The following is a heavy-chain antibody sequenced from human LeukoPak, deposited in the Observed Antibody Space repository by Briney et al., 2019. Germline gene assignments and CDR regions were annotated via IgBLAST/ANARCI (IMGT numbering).Heavy chain of an antibody. Sequence: GGSLRLSCGASGFYFSGYSMNWVRQAPGKGLEWVSSINSGSTYMYYADSVKGRFTISRDNAKNSLHLQMDSLRAEDTAVYFCARVEARTGRNYHYYYMDVWGKGTTVIVSS. CDR1: GFYFSGYS. J-gene: IGHJ6*03. CDR2: INSGSTYM. D-gene: IGHD1-1*01. V-gene: IGHV3-21*01. CDR3: ARVEARTGRNYHYYYMDV.